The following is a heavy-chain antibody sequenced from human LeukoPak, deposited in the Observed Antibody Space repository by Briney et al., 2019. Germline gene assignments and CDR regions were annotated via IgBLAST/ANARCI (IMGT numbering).Heavy chain of an antibody. D-gene: IGHD5-12*01. CDR2: ISGSGGST. J-gene: IGHJ3*02. V-gene: IGHV3-23*01. Sequence: XGSLRLSCAASGFTFSSYAMTWVRQAPGKGLEWVSGISGSGGSTYHADSVKGRFTISRENSKNTLYLQTNSLRAEDTAVYYCAKGRDGYNSAFDIWGQGTMVTVSS. CDR1: GFTFSSYA. CDR3: AKGRDGYNSAFDI.